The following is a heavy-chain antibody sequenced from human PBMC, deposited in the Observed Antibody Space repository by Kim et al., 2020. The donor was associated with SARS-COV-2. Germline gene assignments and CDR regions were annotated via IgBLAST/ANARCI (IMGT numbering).Heavy chain of an antibody. Sequence: GGSLRLSCAASGFTFDGYGMRWVRQAPGKGLEWVSGINCNGGSTGYADSVKGRFTISRDNSKNPLYLQMNSLRAEDTALYHCARGVTGSSFQPVDYWGQG. CDR2: INCNGGST. CDR1: GFTFDGYG. J-gene: IGHJ4*02. D-gene: IGHD2-15*01. CDR3: ARGVTGSSFQPVDY. V-gene: IGHV3-20*01.